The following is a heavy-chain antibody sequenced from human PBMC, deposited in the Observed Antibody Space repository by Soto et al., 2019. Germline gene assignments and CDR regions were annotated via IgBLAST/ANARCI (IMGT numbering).Heavy chain of an antibody. CDR1: GFSFTNYA. Sequence: GGSLRLSCVASGFSFTNYAMTWVRQAPGKGLEWVSIITGYSDNIHYLASVEGRFTISRDNSKNTLFLQLNTLRVEDTAVYYCAKHISGSRYSSLDSWGQGTLVTVSS. CDR2: ITGYSDNI. CDR3: AKHISGSRYSSLDS. D-gene: IGHD2-15*01. V-gene: IGHV3-23*01. J-gene: IGHJ4*02.